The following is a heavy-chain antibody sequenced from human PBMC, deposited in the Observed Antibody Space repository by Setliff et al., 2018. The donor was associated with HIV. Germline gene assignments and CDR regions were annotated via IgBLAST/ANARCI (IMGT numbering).Heavy chain of an antibody. CDR2: IYYSGST. J-gene: IGHJ6*03. CDR3: ARAGGSGSYYHLDYYYMDV. CDR1: GGSISSYY. D-gene: IGHD3-10*01. Sequence: KPSETLSLTCTVSGGSISSYYWSWIRQPPGKGLEWIGYIYYSGSTNYNPSLKSRVTISVDTSKNQFSLKLSSVTAADTAVYYCARAGGSGSYYHLDYYYMDVWGKGTTVTVSS. V-gene: IGHV4-59*01.